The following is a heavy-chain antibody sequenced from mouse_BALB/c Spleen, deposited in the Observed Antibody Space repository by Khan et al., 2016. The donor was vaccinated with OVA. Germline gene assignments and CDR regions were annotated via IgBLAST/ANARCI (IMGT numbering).Heavy chain of an antibody. CDR2: VNPNTGNT. CDR3: ARGYDFFAY. J-gene: IGHJ3*01. CDR1: GYSFTGYY. V-gene: IGHV1-26*01. Sequence: VQLQQSGPDLVKPGASVKMSCKASGYSFTGYYMNWVKQSHGKSLECIGRVNPNTGNTNYNQKFKGKAILIVDTSSSTAYMELRSLTYEDAAVYDCARGYDFFAYWGQGTLVTVSA. D-gene: IGHD2-14*01.